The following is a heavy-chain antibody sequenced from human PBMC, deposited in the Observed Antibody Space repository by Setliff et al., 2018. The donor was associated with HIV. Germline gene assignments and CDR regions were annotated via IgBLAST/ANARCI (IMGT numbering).Heavy chain of an antibody. Sequence: SETLSLTCTVSGGSISSSSYYWGWIRQPPGKGLEWIGSIYYSGSTYYNPSLKSRVTISVDTSKNQFSLKLSSVTAADTAVYYCARGSRAAMVKRYFDFWGQGTLVTVSS. CDR3: ARGSRAAMVKRYFDF. V-gene: IGHV4-39*07. D-gene: IGHD5-18*01. CDR2: IYYSGST. CDR1: GGSISSSSYY. J-gene: IGHJ4*02.